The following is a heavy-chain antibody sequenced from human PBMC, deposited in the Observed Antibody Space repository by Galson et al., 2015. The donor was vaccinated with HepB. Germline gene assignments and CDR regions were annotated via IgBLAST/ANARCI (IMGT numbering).Heavy chain of an antibody. V-gene: IGHV6-1*01. D-gene: IGHD6-13*01. J-gene: IGHJ5*02. CDR3: ARVALIAAAGTVWFDP. Sequence: CAISGDSVSSNSAAWNWIRQSPSRGLEWLGRTYYRSKWYNDYAVSVKSRITINPDTSKNQFSLQLNSVTPEDTAVYYCARVALIAAAGTVWFDPCGQGTLVAVSS. CDR2: TYYRSKWYN. CDR1: GDSVSSNSAA.